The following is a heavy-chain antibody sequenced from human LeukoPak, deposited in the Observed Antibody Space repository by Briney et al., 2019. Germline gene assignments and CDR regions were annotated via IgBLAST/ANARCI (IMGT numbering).Heavy chain of an antibody. CDR1: GYSFTDYY. CDR3: ARAPGKDCTGGSCYSLPYY. CDR2: INPNSGGA. Sequence: ASVKVSCKASGYSFTDYYIRWVRRAPGQGLERMGRINPNSGGANYAQNVQGTVIMTRDTSITTAYMELPSLRSDDSALYHCARAPGKDCTGGSCYSLPYYWGQGTLVTVSS. D-gene: IGHD2-15*01. J-gene: IGHJ4*02. V-gene: IGHV1-2*06.